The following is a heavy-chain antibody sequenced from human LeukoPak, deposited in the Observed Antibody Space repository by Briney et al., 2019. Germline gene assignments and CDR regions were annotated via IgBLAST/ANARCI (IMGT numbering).Heavy chain of an antibody. V-gene: IGHV3-23*01. CDR1: GFTFSSYA. Sequence: PGGSLRLSCAASGFTFSSYAIYWVRQVPGKGLEWVSGISGSGGGTYFADSAKGRFTISRDNSKNTVYLQMNSLRAEDTAVYYCAKTTTGYSSGRYPGWPVDYWGQGTLVTVSS. D-gene: IGHD6-19*01. J-gene: IGHJ4*02. CDR2: ISGSGGGT. CDR3: AKTTTGYSSGRYPGWPVDY.